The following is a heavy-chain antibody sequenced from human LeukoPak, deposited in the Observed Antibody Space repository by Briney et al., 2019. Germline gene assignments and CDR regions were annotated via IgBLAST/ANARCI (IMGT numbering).Heavy chain of an antibody. CDR3: ARHIDYGDYPDY. CDR1: GGSISSYY. Sequence: SETLSLTCTVSGGSISSYYWSWIRQPPGKGLEWIGYIYYSGSTNYNPSLKSRVTISVDTSKNQFSLKLSSVTAADTAVYYCARHIDYGDYPDYWGQGTLVTVSS. J-gene: IGHJ4*02. CDR2: IYYSGST. D-gene: IGHD4-17*01. V-gene: IGHV4-59*08.